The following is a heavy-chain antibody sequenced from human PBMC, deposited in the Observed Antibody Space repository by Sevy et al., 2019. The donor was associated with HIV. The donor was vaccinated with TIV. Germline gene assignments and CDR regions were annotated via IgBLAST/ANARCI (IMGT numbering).Heavy chain of an antibody. CDR3: TTDPLELQACA. V-gene: IGHV3-15*01. J-gene: IGHJ1*01. CDR2: IKSKTDGGTT. Sequence: LGGSLRLSCAASGFTFSNAWMSWVRQAPGKGLEWVGRIKSKTDGGTTDYAAPVKGRFTISRDDSKNTLYLQMNSLKTEDTAVYYCTTDPLELQACAWGQGTLVTVSS. CDR1: GFTFSNAW. D-gene: IGHD1-7*01.